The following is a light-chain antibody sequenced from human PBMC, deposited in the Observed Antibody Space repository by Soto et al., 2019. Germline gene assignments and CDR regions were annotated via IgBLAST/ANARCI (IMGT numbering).Light chain of an antibody. CDR3: QQYDNLPLT. CDR2: DAS. Sequence: DIQMTQSPSSLSASVGDRVTITCQASQDISNYLNWYQQKPGKAPKLLIYDASNLETGVPSRFSGSGSGKDFTFIINSLQPEDIATYYCQQYDNLPLTFGGGTKVEIK. CDR1: QDISNY. V-gene: IGKV1-33*01. J-gene: IGKJ4*01.